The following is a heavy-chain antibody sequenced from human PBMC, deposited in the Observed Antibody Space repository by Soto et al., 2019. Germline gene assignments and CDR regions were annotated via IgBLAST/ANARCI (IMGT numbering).Heavy chain of an antibody. CDR3: ARKGQQLPGAYYYYYMDV. J-gene: IGHJ6*03. D-gene: IGHD6-13*01. CDR2: IYYSGST. CDR1: GGSISSYY. Sequence: PSETLSLTCTVSGGSISSYYWSWIRQPPGKGLEWIGYIYYSGSTNYNPSLKSRVTISVDTSKNQFSLKLSSVTAADTAVYYCARKGQQLPGAYYYYYMDVWGKGTTVTVSS. V-gene: IGHV4-59*01.